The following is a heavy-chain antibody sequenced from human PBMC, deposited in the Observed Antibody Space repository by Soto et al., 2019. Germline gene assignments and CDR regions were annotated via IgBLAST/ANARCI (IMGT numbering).Heavy chain of an antibody. J-gene: IGHJ6*02. Sequence: GGSLRLSCAASGFTFSSYWMHWVRQAPGRGLVWVSRINSDGSSTSYADSVKGRFTISRDNAKNTLYLQMNSLRAEDTAVYYCARDRRGRITIFGVVRKGPYYYGMDVWGQGTTVTVSS. CDR1: GFTFSSYW. D-gene: IGHD3-3*01. CDR2: INSDGSST. V-gene: IGHV3-74*01. CDR3: ARDRRGRITIFGVVRKGPYYYGMDV.